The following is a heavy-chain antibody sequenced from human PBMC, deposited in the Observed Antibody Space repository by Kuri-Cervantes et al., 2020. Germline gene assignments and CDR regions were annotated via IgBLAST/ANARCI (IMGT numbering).Heavy chain of an antibody. Sequence: ASVKVSCKASGYTFTSYYMHWVRQAPGQGLEWMGIINPSGGSTSYAQKFQGRVTMTRDTSTSTVYMELSSLRSEDTAAYYCARDGAWVGAISGMDVRGQGTTVTVSS. V-gene: IGHV1-46*01. CDR2: INPSGGST. D-gene: IGHD1-26*01. J-gene: IGHJ6*02. CDR3: ARDGAWVGAISGMDV. CDR1: GYTFTSYY.